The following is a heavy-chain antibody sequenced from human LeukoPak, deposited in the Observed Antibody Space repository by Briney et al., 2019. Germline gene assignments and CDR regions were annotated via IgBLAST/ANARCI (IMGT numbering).Heavy chain of an antibody. CDR1: GGSFSGYY. CDR2: IYHSGST. V-gene: IGHV4-38-2*01. CDR3: ARTNWRSDFDY. D-gene: IGHD1-20*01. J-gene: IGHJ4*02. Sequence: PSETLSLTCAVYGGSFSGYYWGWIRQPPGKGLQWIGSIYHSGSTYYTPSVKGRGTISVDTSKNQFSLKLSSVTAADTAIYYCARTNWRSDFDYWGQGTLVTVSS.